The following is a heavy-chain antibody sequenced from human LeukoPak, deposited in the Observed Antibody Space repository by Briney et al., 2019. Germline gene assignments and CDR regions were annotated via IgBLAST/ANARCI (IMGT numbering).Heavy chain of an antibody. CDR3: ASPHYGSGSTFDY. Sequence: GGSLRLSCAASGFTFSSYGMHWVRQAPGKGLEWVAFIRYDGSNKYYADSVKGRFTISRDNSKNTLYLQMNSLRAEDTAVYYCASPHYGSGSTFDYWGQGTLVTVSS. CDR1: GFTFSSYG. J-gene: IGHJ4*02. V-gene: IGHV3-30*02. CDR2: IRYDGSNK. D-gene: IGHD3-10*01.